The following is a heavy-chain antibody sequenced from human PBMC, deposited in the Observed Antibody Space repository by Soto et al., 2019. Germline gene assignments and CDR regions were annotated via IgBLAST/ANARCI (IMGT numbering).Heavy chain of an antibody. CDR2: INPKSGDA. V-gene: IGHV1-2*02. CDR3: ARAGIAAAGSGEYAMDV. Sequence: QVQLVQSGAEVKKPGASVKVSCKVSGYTFTAYYIHWVRQAPGQGLEWMGWINPKSGDAKYAQKFQGRVTMTWDTSISTVYMDLSSLRSDDSAVHYCARAGIAAAGSGEYAMDVWGQGTTVTVSS. CDR1: GYTFTAYY. J-gene: IGHJ6*02. D-gene: IGHD6-13*01.